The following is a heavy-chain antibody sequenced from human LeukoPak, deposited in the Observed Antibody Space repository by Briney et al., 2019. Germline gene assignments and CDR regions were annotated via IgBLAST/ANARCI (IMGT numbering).Heavy chain of an antibody. D-gene: IGHD6-19*01. CDR1: GDFISSGSYY. CDR2: IYTSGST. Sequence: PSQTLSLTCTVSGDFISSGSYYWSWIRQPAGKGLEWIGRIYTSGSTNYNPSLKSRVTMSIDTSKNQFSLKLSSVTAADTAVYYCARDRSSGWYVVDYWGQGTLVTVSS. J-gene: IGHJ4*02. V-gene: IGHV4-61*02. CDR3: ARDRSSGWYVVDY.